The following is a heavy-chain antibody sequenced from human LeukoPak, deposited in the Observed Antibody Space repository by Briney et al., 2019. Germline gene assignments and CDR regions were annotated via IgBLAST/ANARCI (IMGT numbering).Heavy chain of an antibody. Sequence: GGSLRLSCAASGFTFANHAMSWVHQAPGKGLEWVSGISGSGGSTYYADSVKGRFTISRDNSKNTLYLQMNSLRAEDTAAYYCAKDRRYSGYDYDYWGQGTLVTVSS. CDR1: GFTFANHA. J-gene: IGHJ4*02. V-gene: IGHV3-23*01. CDR3: AKDRRYSGYDYDY. CDR2: ISGSGGST. D-gene: IGHD5-12*01.